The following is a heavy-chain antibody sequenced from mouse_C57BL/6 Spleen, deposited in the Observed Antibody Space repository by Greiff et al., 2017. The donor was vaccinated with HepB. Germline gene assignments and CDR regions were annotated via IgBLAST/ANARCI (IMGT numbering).Heavy chain of an antibody. D-gene: IGHD2-1*01. CDR2: ISSGGSYT. Sequence: EVMLVESGGDLVKPGGSLKLSCAASGFTFSSYGTSWVRQTPDKRLEWVATISSGGSYTYYPDSVKGRFTISRDNAKNTLYLQMSSLKSEDTAMYYCARRGNYFYYAMDYWGQGTSVTVSS. J-gene: IGHJ4*01. V-gene: IGHV5-6*02. CDR3: ARRGNYFYYAMDY. CDR1: GFTFSSYG.